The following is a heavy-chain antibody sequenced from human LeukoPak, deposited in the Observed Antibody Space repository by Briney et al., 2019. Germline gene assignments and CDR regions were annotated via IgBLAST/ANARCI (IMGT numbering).Heavy chain of an antibody. V-gene: IGHV3-49*03. CDR3: TRGRPAYCGGDCYSWFDP. D-gene: IGHD2-21*02. CDR1: GFTFGDYA. CDR2: IRSKAYGGTT. J-gene: IGHJ5*02. Sequence: GGSLRLSCTASGFTFGDYAMSWFRQTPGKGLEWEGFIRSKAYGGTTEYAASVKGRFTISRDDSKSIAYLQMNSLKTEDTAVYYCTRGRPAYCGGDCYSWFDPWGQGTLVTVSS.